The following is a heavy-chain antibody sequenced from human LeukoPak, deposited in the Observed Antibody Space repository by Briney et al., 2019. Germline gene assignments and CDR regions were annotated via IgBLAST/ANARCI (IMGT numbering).Heavy chain of an antibody. CDR2: INPNSGDT. V-gene: IGHV1-2*02. J-gene: IGHJ4*02. CDR1: GYTFSGYY. D-gene: IGHD1-20*01. CDR3: AREITGMIGPTDY. Sequence: ASVKVSCKASGYTFSGYYVHWVRQAPGQGLEGMGWINPNSGDTNYAQKFQGRVTMTRDTAISTAYMELRRLTSADTAVYYCAREITGMIGPTDYWGQGTLVTVSS.